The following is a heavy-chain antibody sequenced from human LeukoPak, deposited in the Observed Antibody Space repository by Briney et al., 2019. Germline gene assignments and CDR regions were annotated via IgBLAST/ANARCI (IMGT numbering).Heavy chain of an antibody. V-gene: IGHV1-24*01. CDR1: GHTLTELS. D-gene: IGHD3-3*01. J-gene: IGHJ2*01. CDR2: FDPEDGET. Sequence: ASVKVSCKVSGHTLTELSMHWARQAPGKGLEGRGGFDPEDGETIYAQKFQGRVTMTEDTSTDTAYMELSSLRSEDTAVYYCATDRVGFWSGQGYFDLWGRGTLVTVSS. CDR3: ATDRVGFWSGQGYFDL.